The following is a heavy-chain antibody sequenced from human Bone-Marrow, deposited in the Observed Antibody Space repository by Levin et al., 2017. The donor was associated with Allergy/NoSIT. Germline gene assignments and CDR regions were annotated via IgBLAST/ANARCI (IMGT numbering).Heavy chain of an antibody. D-gene: IGHD4-17*01. J-gene: IGHJ3*02. CDR3: AREGDYGFAFDI. CDR2: ISSSGSTI. CDR1: GFTFSSYE. V-gene: IGHV3-48*03. Sequence: GASVKVSCAASGFTFSSYEMNWVRQAPGKGLEWVSYISSSGSTIYYADSVKGRFTISRDNAKNSLYLQMNSLRAEDTAVYYCAREGDYGFAFDIWGQGTMVTVSS.